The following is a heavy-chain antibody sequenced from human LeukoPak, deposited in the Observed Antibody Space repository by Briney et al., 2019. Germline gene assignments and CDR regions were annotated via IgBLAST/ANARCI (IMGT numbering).Heavy chain of an antibody. V-gene: IGHV1-69*01. CDR3: AREEMATIGYFDY. J-gene: IGHJ4*02. Sequence: SVKVSCKASGGTFSSYAISWVRQAPGQGLEWMGGIIPIFGTANYAQKFQGRVTITADESTSTAYMELSSLRSEDTAVYYCAREEMATIGYFDYWSQGTLVTVSS. CDR2: IIPIFGTA. D-gene: IGHD5-24*01. CDR1: GGTFSSYA.